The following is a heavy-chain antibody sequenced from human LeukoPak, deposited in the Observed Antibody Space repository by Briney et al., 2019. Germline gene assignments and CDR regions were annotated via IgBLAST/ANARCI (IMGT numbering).Heavy chain of an antibody. CDR1: GFTFDDYA. Sequence: GRSLRLSCAASGFTFDDYAMHWVRQAPGKGLGWVSHISWNSATIGYAGSVKGRFTISRDNAKNSLYLQMNSLRPEDTALYYCAKGTPISRFSPGDVWGQGTTVTVSS. J-gene: IGHJ6*02. CDR3: AKGTPISRFSPGDV. V-gene: IGHV3-9*01. CDR2: ISWNSATI. D-gene: IGHD1-14*01.